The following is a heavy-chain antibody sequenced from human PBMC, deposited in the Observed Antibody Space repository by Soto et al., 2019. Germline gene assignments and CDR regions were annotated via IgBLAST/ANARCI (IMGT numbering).Heavy chain of an antibody. CDR3: ARDPDGDYDFDY. D-gene: IGHD4-17*01. Sequence: QVQLVQSGAEVKKPGASVKVSCKAYGYTFTNYGISWVRQAPGHGLEWMAWISVYNGDTKYGKFGGRVTLTTDRTTSTAYMELGSLGSVDTAVYYCARDPDGDYDFDYWAQGTLVTVSS. J-gene: IGHJ4*02. CDR1: GYTFTNYG. V-gene: IGHV1-18*01. CDR2: ISVYNGDT.